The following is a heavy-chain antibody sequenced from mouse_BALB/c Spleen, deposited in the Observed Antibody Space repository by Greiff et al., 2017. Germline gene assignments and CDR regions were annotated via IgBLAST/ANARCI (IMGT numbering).Heavy chain of an antibody. D-gene: IGHD1-1*01. CDR2: IWAGGST. CDR1: GFSLTSYG. CDR3: ARVITTVVATDYAMDY. V-gene: IGHV2-9*02. J-gene: IGHJ4*01. Sequence: QVQLQQSGPGLVAPSQSLSITCTVSGFSLTSYGVHWVRQPPGKGLEWLGVIWAGGSTNYNSALMSRLSISKDNSKSQVFLKMNSLQTDDTAMYYCARVITTVVATDYAMDYWGQGTSVTVSS.